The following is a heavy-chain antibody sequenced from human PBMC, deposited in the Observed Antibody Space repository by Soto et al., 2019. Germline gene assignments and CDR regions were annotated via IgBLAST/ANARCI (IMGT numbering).Heavy chain of an antibody. Sequence: SETLSLTGTVSGGSISSSTYYWGWIRHPPGKGLEWIGSIYYRWSTCYNPTLKSRVTISVDTSKNQFSLKLSSVTAADTAVYYCASQVYSSSWYRGTYYCEYFGKENMFIISS. J-gene: IGHJ4*01. CDR3: ASQVYSSSWYRGTYYCEY. CDR2: IYYRWST. CDR1: GGSISSSTYY. D-gene: IGHD6-13*01. V-gene: IGHV4-39*01.